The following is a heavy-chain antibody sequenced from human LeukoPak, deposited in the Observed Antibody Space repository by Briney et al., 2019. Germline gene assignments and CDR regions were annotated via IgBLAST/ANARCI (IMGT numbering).Heavy chain of an antibody. CDR1: GDSISSANFS. CDR2: IYFNVNT. D-gene: IGHD4-23*01. J-gene: IGHJ5*02. V-gene: IGHV4-31*03. Sequence: SETLSLTCTVSGDSISSANFSWNWLRQHPHPGKGLEWIGSIYFNVNTLYNPSLKNRLTISIDTSKNQFSLKLTSLTAADTAMYYCARDRDGANSNWFDPWGQGTLVTVSS. CDR3: ARDRDGANSNWFDP.